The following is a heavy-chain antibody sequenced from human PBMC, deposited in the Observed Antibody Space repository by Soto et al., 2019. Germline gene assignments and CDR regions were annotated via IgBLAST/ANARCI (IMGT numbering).Heavy chain of an antibody. CDR2: IHPSGQPI. CDR1: GFSFSSST. D-gene: IGHD2-2*01. CDR3: ARRASS. J-gene: IGHJ3*01. Sequence: SLRVPFVACGFSFSSSTMYWVRQAPGKGLEWVSYIHPSGQPIFYADSVKGRFPISRDNAKNSLYLQMSSLRAEDSDVYYCARRASSWGQGTMVTVSS. V-gene: IGHV3-48*03.